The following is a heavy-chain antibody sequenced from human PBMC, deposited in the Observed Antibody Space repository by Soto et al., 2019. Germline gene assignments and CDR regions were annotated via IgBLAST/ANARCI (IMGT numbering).Heavy chain of an antibody. J-gene: IGHJ5*02. CDR2: IYWDDDK. Sequence: QITLKESGPTLVKPTQTLTLTCTFSGFSLNTDGVAVGWIRQPPGKALEWLALIYWDDDKRYNPSLKTRLTVTKDTYKTTVVLTMTNMDHLATATYYCAQTQGWSWFAPWGHGTIVTVSP. V-gene: IGHV2-5*02. CDR3: AQTQGWSWFAP. D-gene: IGHD6-19*01. CDR1: GFSLNTDGVA.